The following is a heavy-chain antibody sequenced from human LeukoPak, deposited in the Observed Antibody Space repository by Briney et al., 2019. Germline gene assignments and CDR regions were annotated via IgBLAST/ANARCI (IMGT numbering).Heavy chain of an antibody. CDR2: TYYRSKWYN. Sequence: SQTLSLTCAISGDSVSSNSAAWNWXRQSPXRGLERLGRTYYRSKWYNDYAVSMKSRLTINPDTSKDQFSLQLNSVTPEDTAVYYCARDAGSGWSSFDYWGQGTLVTVSS. V-gene: IGHV6-1*01. J-gene: IGHJ4*02. D-gene: IGHD6-19*01. CDR3: ARDAGSGWSSFDY. CDR1: GDSVSSNSAA.